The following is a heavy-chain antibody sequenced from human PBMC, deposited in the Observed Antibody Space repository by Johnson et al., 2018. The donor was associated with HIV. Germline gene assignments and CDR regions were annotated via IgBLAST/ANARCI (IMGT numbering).Heavy chain of an antibody. V-gene: IGHV3-53*01. CDR3: ASRTGWDAFDI. CDR2: IYSGGST. CDR1: GFTVSSNY. J-gene: IGHJ3*02. Sequence: MLLVESGGGLIQPGVSLRLSCAASGFTVSSNYMSWVRQAPGKGLEWVSVIYSGGSTYYADSVKGRFTISRDNSKNTLYLQMNSLRAEDTAVYYCASRTGWDAFDIWGQGTMVTVSS. D-gene: IGHD7-27*01.